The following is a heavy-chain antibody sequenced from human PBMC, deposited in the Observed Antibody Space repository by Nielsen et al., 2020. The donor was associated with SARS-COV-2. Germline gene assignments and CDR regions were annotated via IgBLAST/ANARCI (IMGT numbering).Heavy chain of an antibody. V-gene: IGHV3-7*01. CDR1: GFTFSSYW. CDR3: AREGGSYFAYFDY. D-gene: IGHD1-26*01. Sequence: GESLKISCAASGFTFSSYWMNWVRQAPGKGLEWVANIKQDGSEKYYGDSVKGRFTISRDNSKNTLYLQMNSLRAEDTAVYYCAREGGSYFAYFDYWGQGTLVTVSS. J-gene: IGHJ4*02. CDR2: IKQDGSEK.